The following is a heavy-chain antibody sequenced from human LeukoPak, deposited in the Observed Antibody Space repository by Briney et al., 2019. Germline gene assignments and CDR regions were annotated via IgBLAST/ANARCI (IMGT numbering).Heavy chain of an antibody. D-gene: IGHD6-13*01. CDR2: IYHSGST. Sequence: PSETLSLTCTVSGGSIRSSYWSWIRQPPGKGLEWIGSIYHSGSTYYNPSLKSRVTISVDTSKNQFSLKLSSVTAADTAVYYCARHNWQLVLFDYWGQGTLVTVSS. CDR3: ARHNWQLVLFDY. V-gene: IGHV4-59*08. J-gene: IGHJ4*02. CDR1: GGSIRSSY.